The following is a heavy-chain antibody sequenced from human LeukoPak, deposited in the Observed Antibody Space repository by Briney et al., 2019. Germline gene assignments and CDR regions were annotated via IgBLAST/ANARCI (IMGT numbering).Heavy chain of an antibody. J-gene: IGHJ4*02. V-gene: IGHV3-21*01. CDR3: ARDPPAVAANTYG. CDR1: GFTFSSCS. Sequence: GGSLRLSCAASGFTFSSCSMNWVRQAPGKGLEWVSSISSSSSYIYYADSVKGRFTISRDNAKNSLYLQMNSLRAEDTAVYYCARDPPAVAANTYGWGQGTLVTVSS. CDR2: ISSSSSYI. D-gene: IGHD6-6*01.